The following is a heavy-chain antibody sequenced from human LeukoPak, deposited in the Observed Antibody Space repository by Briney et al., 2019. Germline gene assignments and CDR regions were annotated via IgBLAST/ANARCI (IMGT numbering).Heavy chain of an antibody. CDR1: GFTFSSYS. D-gene: IGHD3-22*01. J-gene: IGHJ4*02. CDR3: AKHLVITSPFDY. CDR2: ISGSGGST. V-gene: IGHV3-23*01. Sequence: GGSLRLSCAASGFTFSSYSMNWVRQAPGKGLEWVSAISGSGGSTYYADSVKGRFTISRDNSKNTLYLQMNSLRAEDTAVYYCAKHLVITSPFDYWGQGTLVTVSS.